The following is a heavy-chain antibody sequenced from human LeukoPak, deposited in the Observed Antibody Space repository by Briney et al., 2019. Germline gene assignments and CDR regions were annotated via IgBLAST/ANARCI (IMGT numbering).Heavy chain of an antibody. Sequence: QAGGSLRLSCAASGFTFDDYAMHWVRQVPGKGLEWVSGITWNSGIIGYADSVKGRFTISRDNAKNSLYLQMSSLRAEDTAVYYCATEDLRLYYMDVWGKGTTVTVSS. CDR1: GFTFDDYA. D-gene: IGHD3-3*01. CDR3: ATEDLRLYYMDV. CDR2: ITWNSGII. J-gene: IGHJ6*03. V-gene: IGHV3-9*01.